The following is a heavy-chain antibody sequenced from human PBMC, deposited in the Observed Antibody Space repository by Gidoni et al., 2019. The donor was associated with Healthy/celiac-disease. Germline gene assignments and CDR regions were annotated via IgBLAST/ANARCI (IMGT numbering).Heavy chain of an antibody. CDR2: IYSGGST. J-gene: IGHJ6*02. Sequence: EVQLVESGGDLVQPGGSLRLSCAASGFTVSSNYMSWVRQAPGKGLEWVSVIYSGGSTYYADSVKGRFTISRHNSKNTLYLQMNSLRAEDTAVYYCARDGTLTTVTTGYGMDVWGQGTTVTVSS. CDR3: ARDGTLTTVTTGYGMDV. CDR1: GFTVSSNY. D-gene: IGHD4-4*01. V-gene: IGHV3-53*04.